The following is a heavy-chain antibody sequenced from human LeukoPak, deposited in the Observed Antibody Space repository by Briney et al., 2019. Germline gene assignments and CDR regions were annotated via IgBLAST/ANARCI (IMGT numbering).Heavy chain of an antibody. CDR2: ISGSGGST. J-gene: IGHJ4*02. CDR1: GFTFSSYA. Sequence: GGSLRLSCAASGFTFSSYATSWVRQAPGKGLEWVSAISGSGGSTYYADSVKGRFTISRDNSKNTLYLQMNSLRAEDTAVYYCAKAPGPSVVVTAISDYWGQGTLVTVSS. D-gene: IGHD2-21*02. V-gene: IGHV3-23*01. CDR3: AKAPGPSVVVTAISDY.